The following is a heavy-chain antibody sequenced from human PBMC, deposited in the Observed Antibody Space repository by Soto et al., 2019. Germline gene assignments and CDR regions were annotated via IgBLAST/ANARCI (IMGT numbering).Heavy chain of an antibody. Sequence: QITLKESGPTLVKPTQTLTLTCTFSGFSLSTSGVGVGWIRQPPGKALEWLALIYWDNDKRYSPSLQSRLTITKDTSKNQVVLTMSNMDPVDPATYYCVHSRCGGDCLQSYPSNYYYGMDVWGQGTTVTVSS. CDR3: VHSRCGGDCLQSYPSNYYYGMDV. CDR1: GFSLSTSGVG. V-gene: IGHV2-5*02. J-gene: IGHJ6*02. D-gene: IGHD2-21*02. CDR2: IYWDNDK.